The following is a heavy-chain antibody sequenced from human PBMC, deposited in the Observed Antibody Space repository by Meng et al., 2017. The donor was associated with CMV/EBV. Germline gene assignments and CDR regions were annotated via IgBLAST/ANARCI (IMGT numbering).Heavy chain of an antibody. CDR3: ARDGPIVVVRGHYGMDV. Sequence: GGSLRLFCAASGFTFSSYEMNWVRQAPGKGLEWVSYISSSGSTIYYADSVKGRFTISRDNAKNSLYLQMNSLRAEDTAVYYCARDGPIVVVRGHYGMDVWGQGTTVTVSS. CDR2: ISSSGSTI. J-gene: IGHJ6*02. V-gene: IGHV3-48*03. D-gene: IGHD2-2*01. CDR1: GFTFSSYE.